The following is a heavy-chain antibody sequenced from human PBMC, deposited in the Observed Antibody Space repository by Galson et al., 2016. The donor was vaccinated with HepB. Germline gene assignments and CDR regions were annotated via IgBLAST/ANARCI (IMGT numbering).Heavy chain of an antibody. Sequence: QSGAEVKKPGESLKISCQGSGYSFTSYWIGWVRQMPGKGLEWMGIIYPGDSDVRYSPSFQGQVTISADQSITTAYVHWSSLKASDTAMYYCARGFDGGSNSWSYWGQGTLVTVSS. J-gene: IGHJ4*02. D-gene: IGHD6-13*01. CDR1: GYSFTSYW. CDR2: IYPGDSDV. V-gene: IGHV5-51*01. CDR3: ARGFDGGSNSWSY.